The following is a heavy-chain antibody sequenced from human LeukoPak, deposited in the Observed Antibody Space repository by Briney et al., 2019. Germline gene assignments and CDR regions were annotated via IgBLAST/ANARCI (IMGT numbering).Heavy chain of an antibody. Sequence: SGGSLRLSCAASGFTFSSYAMSWVRQAPGKGLKWGPIISSSDGSTFYADSVKGRFTISRDNSKNTLYLQMNSLRAEDTAVYFCAKDLYGDYVGDYWGQGTLVTVSS. D-gene: IGHD4-17*01. CDR1: GFTFSSYA. J-gene: IGHJ4*02. CDR2: ISSSDGST. V-gene: IGHV3-23*01. CDR3: AKDLYGDYVGDY.